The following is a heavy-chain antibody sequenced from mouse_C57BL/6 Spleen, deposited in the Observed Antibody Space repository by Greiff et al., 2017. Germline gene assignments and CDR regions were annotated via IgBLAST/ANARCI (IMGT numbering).Heavy chain of an antibody. Sequence: QVQLQQPGAELVMPGASVQLSCKASGYTFTSYWMHWVKQRPGQGLEWIGEIDPSDSYTNYNQKFKGKSTLTVDKSSSTAYMQLSRLTSEDSAVYYCASTGKRYDFDYWGQGTTLTVSS. CDR2: IDPSDSYT. D-gene: IGHD4-1*01. CDR3: ASTGKRYDFDY. V-gene: IGHV1-69*01. CDR1: GYTFTSYW. J-gene: IGHJ2*01.